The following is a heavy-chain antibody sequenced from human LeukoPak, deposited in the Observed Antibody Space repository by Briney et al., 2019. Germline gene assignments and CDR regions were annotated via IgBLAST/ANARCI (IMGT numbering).Heavy chain of an antibody. CDR3: AKDFSHYYYGSGSLYYFDY. D-gene: IGHD3-10*01. CDR1: GFTFSSYA. Sequence: GRSLRLSCAASGFTFSSYAMHWVRQAPGKGLEWVAFIRYDGSNKYYADSVKGRFTISRDNSKNTLYLQMNSLRAEDTAVYYCAKDFSHYYYGSGSLYYFDYWGQGTLVTVSS. V-gene: IGHV3-30*02. CDR2: IRYDGSNK. J-gene: IGHJ4*02.